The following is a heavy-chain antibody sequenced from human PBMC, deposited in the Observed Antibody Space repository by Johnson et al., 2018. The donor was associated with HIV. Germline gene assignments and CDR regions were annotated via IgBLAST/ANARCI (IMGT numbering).Heavy chain of an antibody. CDR2: IKSKVDGGTT. CDR3: ARDRTGGAFDI. V-gene: IGHV3-15*01. D-gene: IGHD1-26*01. Sequence: VQLVESGGGVVQPGGSLRLSCAVSGFTFSNAWMRWVRQAPGKGLEWVGRIKSKVDGGTTDYAAPVKGRFTVSRDDSKNTLYLQLNSLKTEDTALYYCARDRTGGAFDIWGQGTMVTVSS. CDR1: GFTFSNAW. J-gene: IGHJ3*02.